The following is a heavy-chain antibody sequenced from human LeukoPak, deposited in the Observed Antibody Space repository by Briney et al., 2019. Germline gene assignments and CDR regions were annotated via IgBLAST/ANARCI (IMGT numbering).Heavy chain of an antibody. CDR2: IREDGSQK. V-gene: IGHV3-7*01. J-gene: IGHJ6*03. D-gene: IGHD2-15*01. Sequence: GGSLRLSCAASGFTFSSSWMTWVRQVPGKGLEWVASIREDGSQKSSVDSVKGRFTISRDNAKTSLYLQMDSLRAEDTAVYYCARGVRYCSGGNCYSNTLTYMDVWGKGTTVTVSS. CDR1: GFTFSSSW. CDR3: ARGVRYCSGGNCYSNTLTYMDV.